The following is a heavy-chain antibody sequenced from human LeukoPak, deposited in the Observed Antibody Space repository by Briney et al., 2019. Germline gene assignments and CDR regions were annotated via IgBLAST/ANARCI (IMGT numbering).Heavy chain of an antibody. Sequence: GGSLRLSCAASGFTFSSYGMHWVRQAPGKGLEWVAVISYDGSNKYYADSVKGRFTISRDNSKNTLYLQMNSLRAEDTAVYYCAKVDGSYGSGSYGAFDYWGQGTLVTVSS. CDR1: GFTFSSYG. J-gene: IGHJ4*02. V-gene: IGHV3-30*18. CDR3: AKVDGSYGSGSYGAFDY. D-gene: IGHD3-10*01. CDR2: ISYDGSNK.